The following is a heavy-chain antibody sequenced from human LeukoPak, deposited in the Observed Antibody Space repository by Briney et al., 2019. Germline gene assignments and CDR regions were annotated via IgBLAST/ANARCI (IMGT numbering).Heavy chain of an antibody. D-gene: IGHD1-26*01. CDR3: ARELEVVGASPLDY. CDR1: GYTFTGYY. J-gene: IGHJ4*02. Sequence: GASVKVSCKASGYTFTGYYMHWVRQAPGQGLEWMGWINPNSGGTNYAQKFQGRVTMTRDTSISTAYMELSRLRSDDTAVYYCARELEVVGASPLDYWGQGTLVTVSS. CDR2: INPNSGGT. V-gene: IGHV1-2*02.